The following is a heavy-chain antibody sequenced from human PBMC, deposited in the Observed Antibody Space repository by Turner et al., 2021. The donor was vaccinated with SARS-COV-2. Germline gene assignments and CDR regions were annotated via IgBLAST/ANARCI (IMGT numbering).Heavy chain of an antibody. D-gene: IGHD3-16*01. CDR3: ATYYDDGDLRYDF. CDR2: FDAEEGQT. CDR1: GYSLSELA. Sequence: QVQLVQSGAELKRPGASATVSCEISGYSLSELAMYWVRQAPGKGLEWMGGFDAEEGQTIYAQKFRGRVTLTEDTTTDTAYMDLSSLTSEDTATYYCATYYDDGDLRYDFWGQGTLVTVSS. V-gene: IGHV1-24*01. J-gene: IGHJ4*02.